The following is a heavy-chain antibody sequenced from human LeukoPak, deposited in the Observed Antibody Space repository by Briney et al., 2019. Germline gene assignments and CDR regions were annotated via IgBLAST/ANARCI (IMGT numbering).Heavy chain of an antibody. CDR1: GFTFSSYA. V-gene: IGHV3-64D*06. CDR2: ISSNGGST. J-gene: IGHJ4*02. Sequence: GGSLRLSCSASGFTFSSYAMHWVRQAPGKGLEYVSAISSNGGSTYYADSVKGRFTISRDNSKNTLYLQMSSLRAEDTAVYYCVKSHSSSWADFDYWGQGTLVTVSS. D-gene: IGHD6-13*01. CDR3: VKSHSSSWADFDY.